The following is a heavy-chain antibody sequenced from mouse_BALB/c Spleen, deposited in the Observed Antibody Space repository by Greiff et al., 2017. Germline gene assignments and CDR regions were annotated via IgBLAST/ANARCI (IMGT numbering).Heavy chain of an antibody. V-gene: IGHV5-6*02. CDR3: ARHEWFAWFAY. J-gene: IGHJ3*01. D-gene: IGHD2-2*01. CDR2: ISSGGSYT. CDR1: GFTFSSYG. Sequence: DVKLVESGGDLVKPGGSLKLSCAASGFTFSSYGMSWVRQTPDKRLEWVATISSGGSYTYYPDSVKGRFTISRDNAKNTLYLQMSSLKSEDTAMYYCARHEWFAWFAYWGQGTLVTVSA.